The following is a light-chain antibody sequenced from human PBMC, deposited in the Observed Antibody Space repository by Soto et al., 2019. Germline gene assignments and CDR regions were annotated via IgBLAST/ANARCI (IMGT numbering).Light chain of an antibody. CDR3: QQYDILPIT. Sequence: DIQMTKSPCPLSESVVERVTSTCRDSQSISSWLALYQQKPGKAPNLLIYDASNLEIGVPSRFSGSGSGTHFTFTISSLQTEDIGTYYCQQYDILPITFGRGARREIK. J-gene: IGKJ5*01. CDR2: DAS. CDR1: QSISSW. V-gene: IGKV1-33*01.